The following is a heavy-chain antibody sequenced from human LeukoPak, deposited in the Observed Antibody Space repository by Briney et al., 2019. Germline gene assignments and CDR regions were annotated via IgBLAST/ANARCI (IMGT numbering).Heavy chain of an antibody. V-gene: IGHV7-4-1*02. CDR1: GYTFTSYG. J-gene: IGHJ5*02. D-gene: IGHD2-21*01. CDR2: INTNTGNP. Sequence: ASVKVSCKASGYTFTSYGISWVRQAPGQGLEWMGWINTNTGNPTYAQGFTGRFVFSLDTSVSTAYLQISSLKAEDTAVYYCARSRPIVRDWFDPWGQGTLVTVSS. CDR3: ARSRPIVRDWFDP.